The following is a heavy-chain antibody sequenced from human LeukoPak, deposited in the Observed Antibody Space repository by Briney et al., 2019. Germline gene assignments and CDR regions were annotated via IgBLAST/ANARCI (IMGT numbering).Heavy chain of an antibody. Sequence: SDTLTLTCSVYGESLNYYYWSWIRQSPEKGLEWIGEVFDGKTTNYNPSLKSRVTISAVTSSNQFSLNLKSVTAADTAVYYCASGAWATRLHSWAQGTLVIVSS. CDR1: GESLNYYY. D-gene: IGHD5-24*01. CDR3: ASGAWATRLHS. CDR2: VFDGKTT. V-gene: IGHV4-34*12. J-gene: IGHJ4*02.